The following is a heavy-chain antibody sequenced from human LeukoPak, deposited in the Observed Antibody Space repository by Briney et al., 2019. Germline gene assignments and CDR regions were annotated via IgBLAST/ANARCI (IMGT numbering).Heavy chain of an antibody. CDR2: VYYSGST. D-gene: IGHD3-10*01. J-gene: IGHJ4*02. CDR3: ASRDFYYYGTGKDY. CDR1: GGSISSSSYY. Sequence: SETLSLTCTVSGGSISSSSYYWGWLRQPPGKGLEWIVSVYYSGSTYYNPSLKSRITISVDTSKNQFSLKLSSVTAADTAVYYCASRDFYYYGTGKDYWGQGTLVTVSS. V-gene: IGHV4-39*01.